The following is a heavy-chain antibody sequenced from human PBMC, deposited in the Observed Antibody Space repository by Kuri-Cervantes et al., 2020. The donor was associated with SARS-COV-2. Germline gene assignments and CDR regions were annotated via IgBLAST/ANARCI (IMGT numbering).Heavy chain of an antibody. Sequence: GESLKISCAASGFDFTSHSMSWVRKAPGKGLEWVATVKQDGREKYFGQSVKGRFIISRDNAKKSLYLQMNSLRVEDTAVYYCARGRSDYWNDSYPANYDGVDVWGQGTTVTVSS. CDR2: VKQDGREK. J-gene: IGHJ6*02. CDR3: ARGRSDYWNDSYPANYDGVDV. CDR1: GFDFTSHS. D-gene: IGHD3-3*01. V-gene: IGHV3-7*03.